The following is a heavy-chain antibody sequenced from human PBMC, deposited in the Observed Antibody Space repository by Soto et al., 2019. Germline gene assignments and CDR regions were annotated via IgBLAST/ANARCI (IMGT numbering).Heavy chain of an antibody. CDR3: GHSILLTAFGLAPTSAMYFPN. D-gene: IGHD3-3*01. J-gene: IGHJ4*02. CDR1: GFSLTTSGVG. CDR2: IYWEADK. V-gene: IGHV2-5*02. Sequence: QITLNESGPTVVKPAETLTLTCTCSGFSLTTSGVGVGWIRQSPGKAPEWLALIYWEADKRYSASLKSRLTNTKHTPQKQVVQRLDGVALPETALFYCGHSILLTAFGLAPTSAMYFPNWCQGP.